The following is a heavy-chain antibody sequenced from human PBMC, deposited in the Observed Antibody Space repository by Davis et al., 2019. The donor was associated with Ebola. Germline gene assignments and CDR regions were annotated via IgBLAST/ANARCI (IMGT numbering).Heavy chain of an antibody. CDR2: ISAYSGNT. CDR3: ARDRYSDGSGYFFEQSH. CDR1: GYTFSSYV. V-gene: IGHV1-18*01. Sequence: ASVKVSCKASGYTFSSYVITWVRQAPGQGLEWMGWISAYSGNTNYAQKLQGRVTMTTDTSTSTAYMDLRSLRSDDTAVYYCARDRYSDGSGYFFEQSHWGQGTLVTVSS. D-gene: IGHD3-22*01. J-gene: IGHJ4*02.